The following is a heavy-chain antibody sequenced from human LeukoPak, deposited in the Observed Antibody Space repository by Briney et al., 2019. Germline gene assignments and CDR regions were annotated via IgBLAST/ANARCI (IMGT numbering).Heavy chain of an antibody. CDR2: ISYDGSNK. V-gene: IGHV3-30*03. D-gene: IGHD6-19*01. Sequence: HPGGSLRLSCAASGFTFSSYGMHWVRQAPGKGLEWVAVISYDGSNKYYADSVKGRFTISRDNSKNTLYLQMNSLRAEDTAVYYCATEPSSLMAVAAPRGRTAGYWGQGTLVTVSS. CDR1: GFTFSSYG. J-gene: IGHJ4*02. CDR3: ATEPSSLMAVAAPRGRTAGY.